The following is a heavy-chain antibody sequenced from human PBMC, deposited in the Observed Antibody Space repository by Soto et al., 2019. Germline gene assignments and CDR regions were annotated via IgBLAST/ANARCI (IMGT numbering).Heavy chain of an antibody. CDR1: GGSISSSSY. CDR3: RRSSRYSTDV. J-gene: IGHJ6*02. D-gene: IGHD6-13*01. Sequence: QLQLQESGPGLVKPSETLSLTCTVSGGSISSSSYWGWIRQPPGKGLEWIGSIYSIGSTYYSPSHKSRLTISVDTSKNPFTLKLSSVTAADTAVYYCRRSSRYSTDVWGQGTTVTVSS. V-gene: IGHV4-39*01. CDR2: IYSIGST.